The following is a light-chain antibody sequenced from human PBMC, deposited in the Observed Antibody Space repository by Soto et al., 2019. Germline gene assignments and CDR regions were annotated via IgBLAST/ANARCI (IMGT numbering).Light chain of an antibody. CDR3: SSYTSSSLYV. V-gene: IGLV2-14*01. CDR2: EVS. CDR1: SSDVGGYNY. Sequence: QSALTQPASVSGSPGQSITISCTGTSSDVGGYNYVSWYQQHPGKAPKLMIYEVSNRPSGVSNRFSGSKSGNTASLTISGLQAEDEADYYCSSYTSSSLYVFGTGTKLDRP. J-gene: IGLJ1*01.